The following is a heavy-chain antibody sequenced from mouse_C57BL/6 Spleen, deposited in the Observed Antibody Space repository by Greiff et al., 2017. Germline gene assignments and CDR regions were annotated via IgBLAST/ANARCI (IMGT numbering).Heavy chain of an antibody. V-gene: IGHV1-72*01. CDR3: AREGDYDYDGLDY. CDR2: IAPNSGGT. Sequence: VQLQQPGAELVKPGASVKLSCKASGYTFTSYWMHWVKQRPGRGLEWIGRIAPNSGGTKYNEKFKSKATLTVDKPSSTAYMQLSSLTSEDSAVYYCAREGDYDYDGLDYWGQGTTLTVSS. D-gene: IGHD2-4*01. CDR1: GYTFTSYW. J-gene: IGHJ2*01.